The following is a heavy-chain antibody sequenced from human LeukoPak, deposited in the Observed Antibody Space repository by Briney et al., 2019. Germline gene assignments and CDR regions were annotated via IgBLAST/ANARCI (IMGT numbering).Heavy chain of an antibody. CDR2: FSNSGTT. CDR1: GGSVNSSY. CDR3: AGHARGYSFGAWFDP. Sequence: PSETLSLTCNVSGGSVNSSYWSWVRQPPAKGLEWIGFFSNSGTTNYSPSFTRRLTISVDTSKNQVSLRLTSVTAADTAVYYCAGHARGYSFGAWFDPWGQGALVTVSS. D-gene: IGHD5-18*01. J-gene: IGHJ5*02. V-gene: IGHV4-59*02.